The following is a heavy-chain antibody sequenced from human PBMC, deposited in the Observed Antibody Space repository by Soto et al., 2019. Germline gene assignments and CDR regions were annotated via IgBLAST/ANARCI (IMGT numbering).Heavy chain of an antibody. D-gene: IGHD3-10*01. V-gene: IGHV3-9*01. CDR3: AKDMDDYHGSGKYFDY. J-gene: IGHJ4*02. CDR2: ISWNSGSI. CDR1: GFTFDDYA. Sequence: EVQLVESGGGLVQPGRSLRLSCAASGFTFDDYAMHWVRQAPGKGLEWVSGISWNSGSIGYADSVKGRFTISRDNAKDPLYLQMNSLRVEDTALYYCAKDMDDYHGSGKYFDYWGQGTLVTVSS.